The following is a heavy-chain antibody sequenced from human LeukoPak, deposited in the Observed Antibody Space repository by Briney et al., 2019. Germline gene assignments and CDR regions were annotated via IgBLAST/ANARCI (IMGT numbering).Heavy chain of an antibody. CDR2: IETGGGT. J-gene: IGHJ4*02. V-gene: IGHV3-53*01. Sequence: GGSLRLSCAASGFTVSINYMSWVRQAPGKGLQWVSNIETGGGTNYADSVKGRFTISRDNSKNTLYLQMNSLGGEDTAVYYCARVAGAPAGPPDYWGQGTLVTVSS. CDR1: GFTVSINY. CDR3: ARVAGAPAGPPDY. D-gene: IGHD6-13*01.